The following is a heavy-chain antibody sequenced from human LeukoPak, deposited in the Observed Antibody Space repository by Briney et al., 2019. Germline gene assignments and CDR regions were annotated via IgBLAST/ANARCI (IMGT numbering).Heavy chain of an antibody. Sequence: GGSLRLSCAASGFTFSTNAMHWVRQTPGKGLEWMAVISYDGNSETYADPVEGRFTVSRDISRNILYLQMNSLRNDDTAMYYCARDGANDLFKGGAYFLDWGQGALVIVS. CDR2: ISYDGNSE. D-gene: IGHD4/OR15-4a*01. J-gene: IGHJ1*01. CDR1: GFTFSTNA. CDR3: ARDGANDLFKGGAYFLD. V-gene: IGHV3-30*04.